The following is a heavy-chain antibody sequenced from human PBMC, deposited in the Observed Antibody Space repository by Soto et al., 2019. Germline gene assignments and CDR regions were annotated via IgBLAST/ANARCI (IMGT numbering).Heavy chain of an antibody. CDR1: GDTFTSYT. CDR2: INAGNGNT. Sequence: ASVKVSCKASGDTFTSYTMHWVRQAPGQRLEWMGWINAGNGNTKYSQKFQGRVTITRDTSASTAYMELSSLRSEDTAVYYCARASSPRIVATTFDYWGQGTLVTVSS. V-gene: IGHV1-3*01. D-gene: IGHD5-12*01. J-gene: IGHJ4*02. CDR3: ARASSPRIVATTFDY.